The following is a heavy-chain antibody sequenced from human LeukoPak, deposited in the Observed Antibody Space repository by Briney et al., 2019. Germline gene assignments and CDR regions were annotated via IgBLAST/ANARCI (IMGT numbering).Heavy chain of an antibody. D-gene: IGHD5-24*01. V-gene: IGHV1-46*01. CDR1: GYTFTSYY. CDR2: INPSGGST. Sequence: GASVKVSCKASGYTFTSYYMHWVRQAPGQGLEWMGIINPSGGSTRYAQKFQGRVTMTRDTSTSTVYMELSSLRSEDTAVYYCARDTRWLQSIYYFDYWGQGTLDTVSS. CDR3: ARDTRWLQSIYYFDY. J-gene: IGHJ4*02.